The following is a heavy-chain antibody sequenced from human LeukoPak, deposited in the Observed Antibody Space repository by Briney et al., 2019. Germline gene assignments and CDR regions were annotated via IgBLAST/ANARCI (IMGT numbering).Heavy chain of an antibody. D-gene: IGHD6-19*01. V-gene: IGHV3-30*02. CDR2: IRYDGSNK. J-gene: IGHJ3*02. CDR1: GFTFSSHG. Sequence: PGGSLRLSCAASGFTFSSHGMHWVRQAPGKGLEWVAFIRYDGSNKYYADSVKGRFTISRDNSKNTPYLQMNSLRAEGTSVYYCRIAVGAPVSRTRNAFDIWGQGTMVTVSS. CDR3: RIAVGAPVSRTRNAFDI.